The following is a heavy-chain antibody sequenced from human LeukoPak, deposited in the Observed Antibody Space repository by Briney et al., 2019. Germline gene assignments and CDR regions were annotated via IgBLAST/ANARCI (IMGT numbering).Heavy chain of an antibody. D-gene: IGHD5-24*01. CDR2: ISTSGGST. CDR1: GYTFTSNY. CDR3: ARDNSVRDEAWWFNP. J-gene: IGHJ5*02. V-gene: IGHV1-46*01. Sequence: ASVKVSCKAFGYTFTSNYMHWVRQAPGQGPEWMGVISTSGGSTTYAQKFQGRVTLTRDMSTSTDYLELSSLRSEDTAVYYCARDNSVRDEAWWFNPWGRGTLVTVSS.